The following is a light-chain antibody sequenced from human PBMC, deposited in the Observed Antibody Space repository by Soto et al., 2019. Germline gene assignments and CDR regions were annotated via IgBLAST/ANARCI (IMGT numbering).Light chain of an antibody. CDR1: QSVSDY. CDR2: DSS. Sequence: EIVLTQSPATLSLAPGERATLSCRASQSVSDYIAWYQQKPGQAPRLLIYDSSNRATGVPARFSGSGSGTDFTLTISSLEPEDFAVYYCQQRTNWLTFGGGTKVGIK. V-gene: IGKV3-11*01. CDR3: QQRTNWLT. J-gene: IGKJ4*01.